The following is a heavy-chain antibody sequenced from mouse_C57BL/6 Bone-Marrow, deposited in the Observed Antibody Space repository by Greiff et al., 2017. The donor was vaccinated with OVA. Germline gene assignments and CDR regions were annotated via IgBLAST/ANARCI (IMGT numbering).Heavy chain of an antibody. V-gene: IGHV1-62-2*01. D-gene: IGHD4-1*01. CDR1: GYTFTEYT. CDR3: ARHEGRSPYPWDFDY. Sequence: VKLMESGAELVKPGASVKLSCKASGYTFTEYTIHWVKQRSGQGLEWIGWFYPGSGSIKYNEKFKDKATLTADKSSSTVYMELSRLTSEDSAVYFCARHEGRSPYPWDFDYWGQGTTLTVSS. CDR2: FYPGSGSI. J-gene: IGHJ2*01.